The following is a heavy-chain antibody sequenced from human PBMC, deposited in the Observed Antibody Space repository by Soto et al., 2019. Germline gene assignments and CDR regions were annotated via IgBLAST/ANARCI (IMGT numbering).Heavy chain of an antibody. CDR1: GYSFTSYW. D-gene: IGHD3-10*01. CDR3: ARRYYYGSGSPNAFDI. V-gene: IGHV5-51*01. Sequence: GESLKISCKGSGYSFTSYWIGWVRQMPGKGLEWMGIIYPGDSDTRYSPSFQGQVTISADKSISTAYLQWSSPKASDTAMYYCARRYYYGSGSPNAFDIWGQGTMVTVSS. CDR2: IYPGDSDT. J-gene: IGHJ3*02.